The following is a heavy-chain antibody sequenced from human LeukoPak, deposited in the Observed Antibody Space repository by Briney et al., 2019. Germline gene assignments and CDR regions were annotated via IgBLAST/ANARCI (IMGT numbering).Heavy chain of an antibody. CDR3: ASGREYYYDSSGYYTSPFDY. V-gene: IGHV4-34*01. CDR2: INHSGST. Sequence: SETLSLTCAVYGGSFSGYYWSWIRQPPGKGLEWIGEINHSGSTNYNPSLKSRVTISVDTSKNQFSLKLSSVTAADTAVYYCASGREYYYDSSGYYTSPFDYWGQGTLVTVSS. CDR1: GGSFSGYY. D-gene: IGHD3-22*01. J-gene: IGHJ4*02.